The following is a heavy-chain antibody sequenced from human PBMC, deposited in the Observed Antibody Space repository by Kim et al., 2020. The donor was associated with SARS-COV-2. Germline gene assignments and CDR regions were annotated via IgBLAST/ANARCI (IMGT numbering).Heavy chain of an antibody. Sequence: GGSLRLSCAASGFTFSSYSMNWVRQAPGKGLEWVSSISSSSSYIYYADSVKGRFTISRDNAKNSLYLQMNSLRAEDTAVYYCARVREGFCSGGSCYGSDYWGQGTLVTVSS. CDR3: ARVREGFCSGGSCYGSDY. CDR1: GFTFSSYS. D-gene: IGHD2-15*01. V-gene: IGHV3-21*01. J-gene: IGHJ4*02. CDR2: ISSSSSYI.